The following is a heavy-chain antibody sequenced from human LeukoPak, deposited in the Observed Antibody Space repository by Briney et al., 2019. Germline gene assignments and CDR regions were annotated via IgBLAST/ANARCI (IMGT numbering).Heavy chain of an antibody. CDR1: GFTFSSHD. J-gene: IGHJ4*02. Sequence: GGSLRLTCAASGFTFSSHDMHWVRQAPGKGLEWVAAISYDGSKQLYADSVKGRFTISRDNSKNTLNLQMNSLRDEDTAVYYCAKDGARYLLTYYFEYWGQGTLVTVSS. CDR2: ISYDGSKQ. D-gene: IGHD3-9*01. CDR3: AKDGARYLLTYYFEY. V-gene: IGHV3-30*18.